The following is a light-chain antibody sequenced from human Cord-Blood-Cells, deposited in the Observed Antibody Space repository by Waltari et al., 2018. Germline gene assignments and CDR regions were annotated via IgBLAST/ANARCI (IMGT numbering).Light chain of an antibody. CDR1: NIGSKS. Sequence: SYVLTQPPSVSVAPGKTARITCGGNNIGSKSVHWYQQKPAQAPVRLVYDDSDRRSGIPERCSGSNSGNTATLTISRVEAGDEADYYCQVWDSSSDHWVFGGGTKLTVL. CDR3: QVWDSSSDHWV. J-gene: IGLJ3*02. CDR2: DDS. V-gene: IGLV3-21*03.